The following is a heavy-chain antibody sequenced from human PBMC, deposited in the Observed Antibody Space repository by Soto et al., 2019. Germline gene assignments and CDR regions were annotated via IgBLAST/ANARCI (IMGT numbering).Heavy chain of an antibody. J-gene: IGHJ5*02. CDR3: ARQDIVVVVAASLGTNWFDP. V-gene: IGHV4-39*01. CDR1: GGSISSSSYY. D-gene: IGHD2-15*01. CDR2: IYYSGST. Sequence: QLQLQESGPGLVKPSETLSLTCTVSGGSISSSSYYWGWIRQPPGKGLEGIGSIYYSGSTYYNPSLKSRVTISVDTSKNQFSLKLSSVTAADTAVYYCARQDIVVVVAASLGTNWFDPWGQGTLVTVSS.